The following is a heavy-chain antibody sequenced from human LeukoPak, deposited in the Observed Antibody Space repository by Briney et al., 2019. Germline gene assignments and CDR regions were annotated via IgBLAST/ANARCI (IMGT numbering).Heavy chain of an antibody. Sequence: SETLSLTCTVSGGSISSDYWSWIRQPPGKGLEWIGYISYSGSTDYNPSLKSRVTILIDTSKTQFSLKLSSLTAADTAVYYCARESITVFGVVNLNAFDIWGQGTIVTVSS. CDR3: ARESITVFGVVNLNAFDI. CDR1: GGSISSDY. J-gene: IGHJ3*02. CDR2: ISYSGST. V-gene: IGHV4-59*01. D-gene: IGHD3-3*01.